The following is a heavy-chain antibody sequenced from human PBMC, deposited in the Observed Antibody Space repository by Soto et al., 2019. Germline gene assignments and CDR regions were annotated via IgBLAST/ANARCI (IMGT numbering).Heavy chain of an antibody. CDR1: GGSISSGGYY. CDR3: ARENAYPYYYCGMDV. J-gene: IGHJ6*02. V-gene: IGHV4-31*03. Sequence: QVQLQESGPGLVKPSQTLSLTCTVSGGSISSGGYYWSWIRQHPGKGLEWIGYIYYSRSTYDNPSLKSRVTMSVDTSKKQVSLKLSSVTAADTAVYYFARENAYPYYYCGMDVWGQWTTVTVSS. CDR2: IYYSRST.